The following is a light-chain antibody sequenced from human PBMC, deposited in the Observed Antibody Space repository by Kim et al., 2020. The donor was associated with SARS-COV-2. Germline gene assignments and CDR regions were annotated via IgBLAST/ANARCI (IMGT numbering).Light chain of an antibody. Sequence: ALGQTARITCQGDSLRSNYATWYQQKPGQAPIVVIYGKNNRPSGIPDRFSGSSSGNTASLTITGTQAGDEADYYCNSRDSNDKVVFGGGTQLTVL. J-gene: IGLJ2*01. CDR3: NSRDSNDKVV. CDR1: SLRSNY. CDR2: GKN. V-gene: IGLV3-19*01.